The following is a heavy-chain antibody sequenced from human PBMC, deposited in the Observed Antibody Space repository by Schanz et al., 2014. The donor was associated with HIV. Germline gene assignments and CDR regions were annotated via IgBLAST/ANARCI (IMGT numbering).Heavy chain of an antibody. V-gene: IGHV3-9*01. CDR2: INWNSGRI. CDR1: GLTFDDYA. D-gene: IGHD6-13*01. J-gene: IGHJ5*02. CDR3: AKAGSSNWYVPAWFDL. Sequence: EVQLVESGGGVVQPGRSLRLSCAAFGLTFDDYAMHWVRQVPGKGLEWVSGINWNSGRIGYADSVKGRFTISRDNAKDSLYLQMNSLRVEDTAFYFCAKAGSSNWYVPAWFDLWGQGTLVTVSS.